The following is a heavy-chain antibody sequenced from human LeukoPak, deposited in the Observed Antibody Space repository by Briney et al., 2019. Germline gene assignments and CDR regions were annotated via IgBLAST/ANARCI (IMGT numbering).Heavy chain of an antibody. J-gene: IGHJ6*03. D-gene: IGHD6-13*01. CDR1: GFTFSSYG. CDR2: IRYDGSNK. V-gene: IGHV3-30*02. Sequence: GGSLRLSCAASGFTFSSYGMHWVRQAPGKGLEWVAFIRYDGSNKYYADSVKGRFTISRDNSKNMLYLQMNSLRAEDTAVYYCAKDGSGSSWYYYYYYMDVWGKGTTVTVSS. CDR3: AKDGSGSSWYYYYYYMDV.